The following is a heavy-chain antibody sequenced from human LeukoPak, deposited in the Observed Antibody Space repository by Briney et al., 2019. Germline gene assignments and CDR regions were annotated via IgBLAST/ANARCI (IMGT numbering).Heavy chain of an antibody. CDR2: INPNSGGT. D-gene: IGHD5-18*01. Sequence: ASVKVSCKASGGTFSSYAISWVRQAPGQGLEWMGRINPNSGGTNYAQKFQGRVTMTRDTSISTAYMELSRLRSDDTAVYYCARTGGYSYGYDDWGQGTLVTVSS. J-gene: IGHJ4*02. CDR1: GGTFSSYA. CDR3: ARTGGYSYGYDD. V-gene: IGHV1-2*06.